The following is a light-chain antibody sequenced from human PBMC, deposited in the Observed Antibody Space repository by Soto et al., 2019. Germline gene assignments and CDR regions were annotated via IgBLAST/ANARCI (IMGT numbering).Light chain of an antibody. J-gene: IGLJ3*02. CDR3: QSYDSGLSGSV. V-gene: IGLV1-40*01. Sequence: VLTQPPSVSGAPGQRVTISCTGTSSNIGAGYDVNWYQHLPGAAPKLLIYTNGNRPSGVPDRFSGSKSGTSASLAITGLQAEDEADYYCQSYDSGLSGSVFGGGTKLTVL. CDR1: SSNIGAGYD. CDR2: TNG.